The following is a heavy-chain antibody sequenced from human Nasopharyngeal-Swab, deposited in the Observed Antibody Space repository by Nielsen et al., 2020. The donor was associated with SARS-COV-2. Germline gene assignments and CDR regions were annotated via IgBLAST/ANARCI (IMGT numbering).Heavy chain of an antibody. CDR3: AKAVVDAFDI. CDR1: GFTFSSYA. V-gene: IGHV3-23*01. J-gene: IGHJ3*02. CDR2: ISGSGGST. D-gene: IGHD4-23*01. Sequence: GESLKISCAASGFTFSSYAMSWVRQAPGKGLEWVSAISGSGGSTYYADSVKGRFTISRDNSKNTLYLQMNSMRAEDTAVYYCAKAVVDAFDIWGQGTMVTVSS.